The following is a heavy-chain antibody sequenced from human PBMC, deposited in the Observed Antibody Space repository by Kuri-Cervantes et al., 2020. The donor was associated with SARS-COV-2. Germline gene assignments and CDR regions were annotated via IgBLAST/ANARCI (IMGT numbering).Heavy chain of an antibody. CDR1: GFTFSSYA. V-gene: IGHV3-30-3*01. J-gene: IGHJ6*02. Sequence: GESLKISCAASGFTFSSYAMHWVRQAPGKGLEWVAVISYDGSNKYYADSVKGRFTISRDNSKNTLYLQMNSLRAEDTAVYYCARGGYDFWSGYYGEDHYYYYGMDVWGQGTTVTVSS. CDR2: ISYDGSNK. CDR3: ARGGYDFWSGYYGEDHYYYYGMDV. D-gene: IGHD3-3*01.